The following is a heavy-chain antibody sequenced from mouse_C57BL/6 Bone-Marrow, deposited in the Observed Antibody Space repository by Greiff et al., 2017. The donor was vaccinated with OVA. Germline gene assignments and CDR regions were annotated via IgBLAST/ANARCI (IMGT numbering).Heavy chain of an antibody. J-gene: IGHJ2*01. Sequence: EVKLVESGPGLAKPSQTLSLTCSVTGYSITSDYWNWIRKFPGNKLEYMGYISYSGSTYYNPSLNSRISITRDTSKNQYYLQLNSVTTEDTATYYCARSYYGSSYLYYFDYWGQGTTLTVSS. D-gene: IGHD1-1*01. V-gene: IGHV3-8*01. CDR3: ARSYYGSSYLYYFDY. CDR2: ISYSGST. CDR1: GYSITSDY.